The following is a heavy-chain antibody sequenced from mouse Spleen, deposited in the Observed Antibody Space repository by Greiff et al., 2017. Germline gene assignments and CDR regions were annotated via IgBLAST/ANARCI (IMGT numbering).Heavy chain of an antibody. Sequence: EVQLVESGGGLVQPGGSLKLSCATSGFTFSDYYMYWVRQTPEKRLEWVAYISNGGGSTYYPDTVKGRFTISRDNAKNTLYLQMSRLKSEDTAMYYCARFITTDAMDYWGQGTSVTVSS. CDR2: ISNGGGST. CDR1: GFTFSDYY. J-gene: IGHJ4*01. V-gene: IGHV5-12*02. D-gene: IGHD1-2*01. CDR3: ARFITTDAMDY.